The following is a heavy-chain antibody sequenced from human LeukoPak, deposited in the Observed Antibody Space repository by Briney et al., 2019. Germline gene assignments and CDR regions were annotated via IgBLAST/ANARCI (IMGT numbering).Heavy chain of an antibody. CDR1: GDSINSTYW. D-gene: IGHD3-10*01. CDR3: TRRQLVRLIDY. J-gene: IGHJ4*02. CDR2: MFHSGST. V-gene: IGHV4-4*02. Sequence: SETLSLTCTVFGDSINSTYWWSWVRQTPGKGLEWIGEMFHSGSTNINPSFKSRVTISIDKSKNQLSLRLTSVTAADTAVYYCTRRQLVRLIDYWGQGTLVTVSS.